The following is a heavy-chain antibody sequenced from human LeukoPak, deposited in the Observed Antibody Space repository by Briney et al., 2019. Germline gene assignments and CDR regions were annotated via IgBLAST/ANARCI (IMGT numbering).Heavy chain of an antibody. Sequence: SETLSLTCTVSGGSISSYYWSWIRQPGGKGREWIGRIYTSGSTNYNPSLTSRVTMSVDTSKNQFSLKLSSVTAADTAVYYCASAFLADYYYMDVWGKGTTVTVSS. V-gene: IGHV4-4*07. CDR3: ASAFLADYYYMDV. CDR1: GGSISSYY. J-gene: IGHJ6*03. D-gene: IGHD2/OR15-2a*01. CDR2: IYTSGST.